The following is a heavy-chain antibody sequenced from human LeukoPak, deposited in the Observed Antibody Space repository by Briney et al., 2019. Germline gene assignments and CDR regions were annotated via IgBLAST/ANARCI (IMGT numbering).Heavy chain of an antibody. CDR2: IYSDGTT. Sequence: GGSLRLSCASSGFTVFSNYMCRVRQAPGKGLEWVSVIYSDGTTYYADSVQGRFTISRDNSKNTVYLQMKSLRAEDTAVYFCARERIYYYYYIDDWGKGTTVTVSS. D-gene: IGHD3-3*01. CDR3: ARERIYYYYYIDD. J-gene: IGHJ6*03. V-gene: IGHV3-53*01. CDR1: GFTVFSNY.